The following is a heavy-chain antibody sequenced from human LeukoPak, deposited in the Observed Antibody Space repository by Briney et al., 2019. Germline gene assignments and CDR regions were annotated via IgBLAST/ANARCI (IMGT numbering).Heavy chain of an antibody. D-gene: IGHD5-24*01. CDR2: MFYYGST. V-gene: IGHV4-39*07. CDR3: AKEIKRWLQFEYAFDI. CDR1: GDSISSSNYF. Sequence: PSETLSLTCTVSGDSISSSNYFWGWIRQPPGKGLEWIGSMFYYGSTYYNASLKSRVTISLDTSKKQFSLKLRSVTAADTAVYYCAKEIKRWLQFEYAFDIWGQGTMVTVSS. J-gene: IGHJ3*02.